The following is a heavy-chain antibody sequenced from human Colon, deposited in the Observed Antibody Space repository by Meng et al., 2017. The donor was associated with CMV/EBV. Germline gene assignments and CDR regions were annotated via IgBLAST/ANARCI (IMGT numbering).Heavy chain of an antibody. CDR2: FYSGGST. CDR3: ASLPLIMIFGGKPRDMDV. CDR1: ESVVSSNY. J-gene: IGHJ6*02. D-gene: IGHD3/OR15-3a*01. V-gene: IGHV3-66*02. Sequence: GGSLRLSCATSESVVSSNYISWVRQAAGKGLEWVSLFYSGGSTYYAASVKGRFTISRDISKNTLYLQMNSLRTEDTGVYYCASLPLIMIFGGKPRDMDVWGQGTTVTVSS.